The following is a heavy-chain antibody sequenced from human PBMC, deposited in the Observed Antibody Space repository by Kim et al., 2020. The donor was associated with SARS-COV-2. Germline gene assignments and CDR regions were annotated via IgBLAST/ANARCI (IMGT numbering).Heavy chain of an antibody. CDR2: K. V-gene: IGHV3-7*01. J-gene: IGHJ5*02. Sequence: KQYADSVKGRFTIARDNAKNLLYLQMNSLRAEDTAVYYCARDRARALVDPWGQGTLVTVSS. D-gene: IGHD2-15*01. CDR3: ARDRARALVDP.